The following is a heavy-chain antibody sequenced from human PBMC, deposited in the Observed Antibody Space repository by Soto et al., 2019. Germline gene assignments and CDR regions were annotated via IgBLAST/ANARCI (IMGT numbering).Heavy chain of an antibody. V-gene: IGHV7-4-1*01. Sequence: GASVKVSCKASGYTFTSYAMNWVRQAPGQGLERMGWINTNTGNPTYAQGFTGRFVFSLDTSVSTAYLQICSLKAEDTAVYYCARDGKFPYYYGSAPGHNYYSYYGMDVWGQGTTVTSP. D-gene: IGHD3-10*01. J-gene: IGHJ6*02. CDR2: INTNTGNP. CDR1: GYTFTSYA. CDR3: ARDGKFPYYYGSAPGHNYYSYYGMDV.